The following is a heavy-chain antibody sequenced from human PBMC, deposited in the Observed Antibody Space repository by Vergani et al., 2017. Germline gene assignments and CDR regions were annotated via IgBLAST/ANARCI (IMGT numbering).Heavy chain of an antibody. CDR2: ISSSSSYI. CDR1: GFTFSSYS. V-gene: IGHV3-21*01. Sequence: EVQLVESGGGLVQPGRSLRLSCAASGFTFSSYSMNWVRQAPGKGLEWVSSISSSSSYIYYADSVKGRFTISRDNAKNSLYLQMNSLRAEDTAVYYCARARGYYGSGNYYYYYMDVWGKGTTVTVSS. CDR3: ARARGYYGSGNYYYYYMDV. J-gene: IGHJ6*03. D-gene: IGHD3-10*01.